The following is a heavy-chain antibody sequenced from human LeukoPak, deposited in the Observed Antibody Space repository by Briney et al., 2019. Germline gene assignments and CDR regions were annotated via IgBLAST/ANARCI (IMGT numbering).Heavy chain of an antibody. V-gene: IGHV1-24*01. Sequence: ASVKVSCKVSGYTLTELSMHWVRQAPGKGLEWMGGFDPEGGETIYAQKFQGRVTMTEDTSTDTAYMELSSLRSEDTAVYYCATDLFSWSGYDDYWGQGTLVTVSS. D-gene: IGHD3-3*01. CDR3: ATDLFSWSGYDDY. CDR1: GYTLTELS. J-gene: IGHJ4*02. CDR2: FDPEGGET.